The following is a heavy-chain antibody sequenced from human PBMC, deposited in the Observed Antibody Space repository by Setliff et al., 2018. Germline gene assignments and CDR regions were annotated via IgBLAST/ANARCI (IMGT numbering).Heavy chain of an antibody. D-gene: IGHD6-19*01. CDR1: GFTFSAYG. CDR3: ARDPPRGDGCNFDL. J-gene: IGHJ2*01. V-gene: IGHV3-23*01. Sequence: GGSLRLSCVASGFTFSAYGMSWVRQAPGKGLEWVSSVYNGNDETKYADSVKGRSTISRDRSKNTLYLQMNSLRAEDTAVYYCARDPPRGDGCNFDLWGRGTLVTVSS. CDR2: VYNGNDET.